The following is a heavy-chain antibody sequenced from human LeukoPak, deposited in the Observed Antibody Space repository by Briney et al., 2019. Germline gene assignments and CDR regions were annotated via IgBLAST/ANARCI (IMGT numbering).Heavy chain of an antibody. CDR2: ISAYNGDT. CDR1: GYTFTSYG. Sequence: GASVKVSCKASGYTFTSYGINWVRQAPGQGLEWMGWISAYNGDTNYAQKLQGRVTMTTDTSTSTAYMELRSLRSDDTAVYYCARAKAYYYGSGSYLGYWGQGTLVTVSS. V-gene: IGHV1-18*01. D-gene: IGHD3-10*01. CDR3: ARAKAYYYGSGSYLGY. J-gene: IGHJ4*02.